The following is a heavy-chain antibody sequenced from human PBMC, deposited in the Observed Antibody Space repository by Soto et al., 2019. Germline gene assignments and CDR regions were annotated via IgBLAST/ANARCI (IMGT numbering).Heavy chain of an antibody. CDR3: AKDLSVVFDY. Sequence: PXGSLRLSCTAAGFAFGKYAMSWVRQAPGKGLEWVSAITDAGSATHYADSVRGRFTISRDNSNNTLYLQMNNLRSEDTAVYYCAKDLSVVFDYWGQGTLVTVSS. V-gene: IGHV3-23*01. CDR1: GFAFGKYA. CDR2: ITDAGSAT. D-gene: IGHD2-15*01. J-gene: IGHJ4*02.